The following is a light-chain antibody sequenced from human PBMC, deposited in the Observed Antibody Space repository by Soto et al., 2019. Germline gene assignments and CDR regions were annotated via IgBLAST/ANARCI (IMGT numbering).Light chain of an antibody. J-gene: IGLJ3*02. CDR1: SSDVGTYDL. CDR3: CSFAGSNSWV. Sequence: QTVVTQPASVSGSPGQSITISCTGSSSDVGTYDLVSWYQHHPGAAPKLMIYEATRRPSGISNRFSGSKSGNTASLTISGLQAEDEADYYCCSFAGSNSWVFGGGTQLTVL. CDR2: EAT. V-gene: IGLV2-23*01.